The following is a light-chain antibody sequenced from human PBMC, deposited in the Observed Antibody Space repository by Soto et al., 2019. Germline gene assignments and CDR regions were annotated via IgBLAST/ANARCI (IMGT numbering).Light chain of an antibody. Sequence: QSALTQPASVSGSPGQSITISCTGTSSDVGAYNFVSWYQHHPGRAPKLMISEVSNRPSGASIRFSGSKSGNTASLTISGLQAEDEADYYCSSYTTSSTLVFGGGTKVTVL. CDR2: EVS. CDR3: SSYTTSSTLV. CDR1: SSDVGAYNF. V-gene: IGLV2-14*01. J-gene: IGLJ2*01.